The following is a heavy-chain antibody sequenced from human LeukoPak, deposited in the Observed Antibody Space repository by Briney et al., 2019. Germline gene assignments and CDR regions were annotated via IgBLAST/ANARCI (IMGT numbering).Heavy chain of an antibody. Sequence: GGSLRLSCAASGFTFSSYWMHWVRQAPGKGLVWVSRIKTDGSSTSYADSVKGRFTISRGNAKNTLYLQMNSLRAEDTAMYYCAIIAAAGTGPWGQGTLVTVSS. J-gene: IGHJ5*02. CDR2: IKTDGSST. CDR3: AIIAAAGTGP. D-gene: IGHD6-13*01. CDR1: GFTFSSYW. V-gene: IGHV3-74*01.